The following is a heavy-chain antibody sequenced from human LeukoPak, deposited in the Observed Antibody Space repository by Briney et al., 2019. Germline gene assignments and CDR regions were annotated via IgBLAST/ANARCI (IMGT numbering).Heavy chain of an antibody. CDR1: GFTFDEHA. J-gene: IGHJ4*02. Sequence: PGGSLRLSCAASGFTFDEHAMHWVRQARGKGLEWVSLISGDGGSTYYVVSVKGRFTISRDNSKNSLYLHMNSLTTEDTALYYCAKDYVRDGYNYGVFQNWGRGTLVTVSS. V-gene: IGHV3-43*02. CDR3: AKDYVRDGYNYGVFQN. CDR2: ISGDGGST. D-gene: IGHD5-24*01.